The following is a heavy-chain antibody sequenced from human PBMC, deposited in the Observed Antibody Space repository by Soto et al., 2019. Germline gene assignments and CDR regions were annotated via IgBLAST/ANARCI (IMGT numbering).Heavy chain of an antibody. J-gene: IGHJ4*02. V-gene: IGHV4-34*01. CDR1: GGSFSGYY. Sequence: SETLSLTCAVYGGSFSGYYWSWIRQPPGKGLEWIGEINHSGSTNYNPSLKSRVTISVDTSKNQFSLKLSSVTAADTAVYYCASLYYYGSGSYNYWGQGTLVTVSS. D-gene: IGHD3-10*01. CDR2: INHSGST. CDR3: ASLYYYGSGSYNY.